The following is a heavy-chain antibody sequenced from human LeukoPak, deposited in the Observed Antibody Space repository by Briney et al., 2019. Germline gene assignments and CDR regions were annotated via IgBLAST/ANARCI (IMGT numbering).Heavy chain of an antibody. J-gene: IGHJ4*02. CDR2: ISGSGGST. CDR3: ARGQGRYGDYESTVDY. D-gene: IGHD4-17*01. CDR1: GFTSSSYA. Sequence: GGSLRLSCAASGFTSSSYAMSWVRQAPGKGLEWVSAISGSGGSTYYADSVKGRFTISRDNSKNTLYLQMNSLRAEDTAVYYCARGQGRYGDYESTVDYWGQGTLVTVSS. V-gene: IGHV3-23*01.